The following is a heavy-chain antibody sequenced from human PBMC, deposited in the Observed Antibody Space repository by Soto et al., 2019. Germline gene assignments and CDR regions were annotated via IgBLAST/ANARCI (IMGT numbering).Heavy chain of an antibody. CDR1: GFTFSSYA. Sequence: EVQLLESGGGLVQPGGSLSLSCTGSGFTFSSYAMNWVRQAPGKGLECVSTISGSGGTTYYPDSVKGRFTISSDNSKTALYLQMSSLRAEDTAVYYSAKNGRAAAMYNWFDPWGQGTRVTFSS. CDR3: AKNGRAAAMYNWFDP. D-gene: IGHD2-2*01. J-gene: IGHJ5*02. V-gene: IGHV3-23*01. CDR2: ISGSGGTT.